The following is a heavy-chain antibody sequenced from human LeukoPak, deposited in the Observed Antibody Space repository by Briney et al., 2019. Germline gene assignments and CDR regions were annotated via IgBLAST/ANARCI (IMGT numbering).Heavy chain of an antibody. CDR3: ARDIDFRFDY. CDR1: GFTFSSYS. V-gene: IGHV3-21*04. J-gene: IGHJ4*02. CDR2: ISSSSSYI. Sequence: GGSLRLSCAASGFTFSSYSMNWVRQAPGKGLEWVSSISSSSSYIYYADSVKGRFTISRDNAKNSLYLQMNSLRGEDTAVYYCARDIDFRFDYWGQGTLVTVSS.